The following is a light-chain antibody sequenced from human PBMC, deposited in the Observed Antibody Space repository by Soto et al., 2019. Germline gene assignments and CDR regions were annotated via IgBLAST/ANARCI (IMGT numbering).Light chain of an antibody. CDR3: QQGYSTPADT. J-gene: IGKJ2*01. Sequence: DIQMTKSPSSLSASVGDRVTITCRASQSIASSMNWYQQKPGKAPKLLISAASRLQSGVPSRFIGSGSGTDVTLTISSLQPEDFASYYCQQGYSTPADTFGQGTKLEIK. V-gene: IGKV1-39*01. CDR2: AAS. CDR1: QSIASS.